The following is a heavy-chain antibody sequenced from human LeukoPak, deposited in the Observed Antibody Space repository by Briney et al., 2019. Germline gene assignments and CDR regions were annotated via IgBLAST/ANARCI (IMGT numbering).Heavy chain of an antibody. CDR2: ISYDGSNK. CDR1: GFTFSSYA. CDR3: ARVGYSGSYYFAFDI. D-gene: IGHD1-26*01. J-gene: IGHJ3*02. Sequence: PGRSLRLSCAASGFTFSSYAMHWVRQAPGKGLGWGAVISYDGSNKYYADSVKGRFTISRDNSKNTLYLQMNSLRAEDTAVYYCARVGYSGSYYFAFDIWGQGTMVTVSS. V-gene: IGHV3-30-3*01.